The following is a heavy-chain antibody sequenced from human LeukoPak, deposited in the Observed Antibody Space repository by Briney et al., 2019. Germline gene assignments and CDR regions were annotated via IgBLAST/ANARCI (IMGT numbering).Heavy chain of an antibody. CDR1: GFTFSSYS. J-gene: IGHJ5*02. CDR2: ISSSRSYI. CDR3: ARGLYCSRTSCYTGISDWFDP. V-gene: IGHV3-21*01. D-gene: IGHD2-2*02. Sequence: GGSLRLSCAASGFTFSSYSMNWVRQAPGKGLEWASSISSSRSYINYADSVKGRFTISRDNAKNSLYLQMNSLRAEDTAVYYCARGLYCSRTSCYTGISDWFDPWGQGTLVTVSS.